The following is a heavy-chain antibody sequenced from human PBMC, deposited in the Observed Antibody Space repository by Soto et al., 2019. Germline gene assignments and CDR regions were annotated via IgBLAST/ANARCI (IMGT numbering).Heavy chain of an antibody. V-gene: IGHV3-23*01. J-gene: IGHJ3*02. CDR1: GFTFNNYA. CDR2: VSGSGENT. CDR3: AIIAKRTTTGDAFDI. Sequence: EVQLLESGGALVQPGGSLRLSCAASGFTFNNYAMNWVRQAPGKGLEWVSAVSGSGENTHYAGSVKGRFTISRDNSKNTVYLHMNSLRAGYTALYYCAIIAKRTTTGDAFDIFGQGTMVTVSS. D-gene: IGHD4-17*01.